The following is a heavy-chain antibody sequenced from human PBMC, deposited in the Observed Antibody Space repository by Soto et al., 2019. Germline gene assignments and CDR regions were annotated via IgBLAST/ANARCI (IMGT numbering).Heavy chain of an antibody. CDR1: GFTFDDYT. J-gene: IGHJ6*02. CDR2: ISGDGGST. CDR3: DKAEQPGDEYDYGMDV. Sequence: EVQLVESGGVVVQPGGSLRLSCAASGFTFDDYTLHWVSQAPGKGLEWVSFISGDGGSTYYADSVKGRLTISRDNSKNSLCLQMISLRTEDTALSYCDKAEQPGDEYDYGMDVWGQGTTVTVSS. D-gene: IGHD3-10*01. V-gene: IGHV3-43*01.